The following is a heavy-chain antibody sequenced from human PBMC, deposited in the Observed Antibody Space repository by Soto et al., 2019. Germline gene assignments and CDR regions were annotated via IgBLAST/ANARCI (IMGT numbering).Heavy chain of an antibody. CDR1: GYTFTSYY. Sequence: GASVKVSCKASGYTFTSYYMHWVRQAPGQGLEWMGIINPSGGSTSYAQKFQGRVTMTRDTSTSTVYMELSSLRSEDTAVYYCAREYRPGIAVAGNPLVPWGQGTLVNGSA. CDR3: AREYRPGIAVAGNPLVP. CDR2: INPSGGST. J-gene: IGHJ5*02. D-gene: IGHD6-19*01. V-gene: IGHV1-46*01.